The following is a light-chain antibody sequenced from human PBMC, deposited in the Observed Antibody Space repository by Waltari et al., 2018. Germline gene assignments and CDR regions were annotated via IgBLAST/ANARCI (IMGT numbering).Light chain of an antibody. CDR3: LQHNSYPWT. V-gene: IGKV1-17*03. CDR2: VAS. J-gene: IGKJ1*01. CDR1: KGISNF. Sequence: DIQMTHSPSAMSPSVGDRVTITCRASKGISNFLNWFQQKPGKVPKRLIYVASRLQSGGPSRFSGSGSGTEFTLTISSLQPEDFATYYCLQHNSYPWTFGQGTKVEIK.